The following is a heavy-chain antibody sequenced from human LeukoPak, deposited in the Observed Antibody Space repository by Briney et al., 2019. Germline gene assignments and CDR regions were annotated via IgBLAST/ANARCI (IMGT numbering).Heavy chain of an antibody. CDR3: ARHDWFDP. V-gene: IGHV3-23*03. D-gene: IGHD3-3*01. CDR1: GFTFSNYA. Sequence: GGSLRLSCAASGFTFSNYAMSWVRQTPGKGLEWVSVIYSGGSTYYADSVKGRFTISRDNSKNMLYLEMNSLRAEDTAVYYCARHDWFDPWGQGTLVTVSS. J-gene: IGHJ5*02. CDR2: IYSGGST.